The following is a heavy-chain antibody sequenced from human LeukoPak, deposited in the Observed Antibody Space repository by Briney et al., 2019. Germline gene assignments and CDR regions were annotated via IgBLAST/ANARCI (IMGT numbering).Heavy chain of an antibody. V-gene: IGHV1-18*01. Sequence: ASVNVSCKAFGYTFDTSSISWVRQAPGQRLEWMGWISPKNGNTHYAQGVQGRVTMTTDTSRSTAYMELRSLRSDDTAAYYCTRVRNSNNWWGAFDIWGQGTMVTVSS. CDR1: GYTFDTSS. D-gene: IGHD1-1*01. CDR2: ISPKNGNT. CDR3: TRVRNSNNWWGAFDI. J-gene: IGHJ3*02.